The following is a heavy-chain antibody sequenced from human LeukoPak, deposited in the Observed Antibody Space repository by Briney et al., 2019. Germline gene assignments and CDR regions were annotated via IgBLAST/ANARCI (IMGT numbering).Heavy chain of an antibody. CDR3: ARQVASGSQYYSYYMDV. CDR2: INHSGST. V-gene: IGHV4-34*01. Sequence: SETLSLTCAVYGGSFSGYYWSWARQPPGKGLEWIGEINHSGSTNSNPSLKSRVTISVDTSKSQFSLKLSSVTAAETAVYYCARQVASGSQYYSYYMDVWGKGTTVTVSS. CDR1: GGSFSGYY. J-gene: IGHJ6*03. D-gene: IGHD3-10*01.